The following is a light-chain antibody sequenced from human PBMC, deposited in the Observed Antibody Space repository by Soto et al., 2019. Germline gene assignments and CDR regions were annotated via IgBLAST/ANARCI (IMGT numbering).Light chain of an antibody. Sequence: DIQMTQSPSTLSASVGDRVTTTCRASQSISSWLAWYQQKPGKAPKLLIYDASSLESGVPSRFSGSGSGTEFTLTISSLQPDAFATYYCQQYNSYLTWTFGQGTKVEIK. J-gene: IGKJ1*01. V-gene: IGKV1-5*01. CDR2: DAS. CDR3: QQYNSYLTWT. CDR1: QSISSW.